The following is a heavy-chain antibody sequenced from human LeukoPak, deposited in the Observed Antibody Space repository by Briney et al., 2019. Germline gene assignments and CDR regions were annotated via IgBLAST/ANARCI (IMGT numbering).Heavy chain of an antibody. CDR1: GYTFTSYG. D-gene: IGHD4-17*01. J-gene: IGHJ4*02. CDR2: ISGYNGNT. Sequence: GASVKVSCKASGYTFTSYGISWVRQAPGQGLEWMGWISGYNGNTNYAQKLQGRVTMTTETSTSTAYMELRSLRSDDTAVYYCARDATVTTQAVSGNWGQGTLVTVSS. CDR3: ARDATVTTQAVSGN. V-gene: IGHV1-18*01.